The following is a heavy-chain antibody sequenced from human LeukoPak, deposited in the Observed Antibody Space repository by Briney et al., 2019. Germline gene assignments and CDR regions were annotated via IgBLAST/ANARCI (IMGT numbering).Heavy chain of an antibody. D-gene: IGHD3-22*01. CDR1: GFTFSTYA. CDR3: AKAKSRSSGYYYYFDY. J-gene: IGHJ4*02. CDR2: ISGSGGTT. V-gene: IGHV3-23*01. Sequence: PGGSLRLSCAASGFTFSTYAMSWVRQAPGKGLEWVSIISGSGGTTYYADSVKGRFTISRDNSKNTLYLQMNGLRAEDTAVYYCAKAKSRSSGYYYYFDYWGQGTLVTVSS.